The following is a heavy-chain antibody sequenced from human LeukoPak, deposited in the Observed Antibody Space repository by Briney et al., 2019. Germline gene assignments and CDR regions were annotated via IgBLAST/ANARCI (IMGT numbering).Heavy chain of an antibody. CDR2: FDPEDGET. D-gene: IGHD6-6*01. CDR1: GYTLTELS. Sequence: ASVKVSCKVSGYTLTELSMHWVRHAPGKGLDWKGGFDPEDGETIYAQKFQGRVTMTEDTSTDTAYMELSSLRSEDTAVYYCAVSYSSIAARMGYWGQGTLVTVSS. CDR3: AVSYSSIAARMGY. J-gene: IGHJ4*02. V-gene: IGHV1-24*01.